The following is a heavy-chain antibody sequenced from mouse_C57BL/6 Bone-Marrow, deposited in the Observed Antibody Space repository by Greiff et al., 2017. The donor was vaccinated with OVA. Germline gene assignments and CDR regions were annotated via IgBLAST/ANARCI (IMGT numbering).Heavy chain of an antibody. CDR1: GFTFSSYA. J-gene: IGHJ4*01. CDR2: ISDGGSYT. Sequence: DVMLVESGGGLVKPGGSLKLSCAASGFTFSSYAMSWVRQTPEKRLEWVATISDGGSYTYYPDNVKGRFTISRDNAKNTLYLQMSHLKSEDTAMYYCARGPLTGTYNAMDYWGQGTSVTVSS. D-gene: IGHD4-1*01. V-gene: IGHV5-4*03. CDR3: ARGPLTGTYNAMDY.